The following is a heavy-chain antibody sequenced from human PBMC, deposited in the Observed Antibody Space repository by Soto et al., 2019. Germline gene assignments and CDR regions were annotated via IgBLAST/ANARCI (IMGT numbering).Heavy chain of an antibody. J-gene: IGHJ4*02. D-gene: IGHD3-22*01. CDR2: IGGSGRTT. Sequence: EVQLLESGGGLVQPGGSLSLSCAASAFTFNNYAMSWVRQAPGKGLEWVSGIGGSGRTTYYADSVKGRFTISRDNSNNTLFLQMNSLRAEDTAVYXXXKSRYSDSSGDFYDYWGQGTLVTVSS. CDR3: XKSRYSDSSGDFYDY. V-gene: IGHV3-23*01. CDR1: AFTFNNYA.